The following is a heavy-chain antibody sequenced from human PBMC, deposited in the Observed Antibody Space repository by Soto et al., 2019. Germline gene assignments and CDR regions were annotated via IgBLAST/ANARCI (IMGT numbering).Heavy chain of an antibody. CDR1: GFTFSSYA. Sequence: QVQLVESGGGVVQPGRSLRLSCAASGFTFSSYAMHWVRQAPGKGLEWVAVISYDGSNKYYADSVKGRFTISRDNSKNKLYLQMNSLRAEDTAVYYCAREQLGLDYWGQGTLVTVSS. D-gene: IGHD6-6*01. CDR2: ISYDGSNK. CDR3: AREQLGLDY. V-gene: IGHV3-30-3*01. J-gene: IGHJ4*02.